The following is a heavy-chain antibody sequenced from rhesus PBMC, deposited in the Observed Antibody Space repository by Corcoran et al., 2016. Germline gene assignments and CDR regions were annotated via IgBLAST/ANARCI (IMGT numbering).Heavy chain of an antibody. J-gene: IGHJ4*01. V-gene: IGHV4-122*02. CDR1: GGSISSDYNY. D-gene: IGHD5-24*01. CDR3: ARYSGSIYGSFDS. Sequence: QVQLQESGPGLVKPSETLSLTCAVSGGSISSDYNYWSWIRQPPGKGLEWIGSIIYSRNTNYNLSLNSRLTISGDTSKNQFSLGLSSVTAADSAVYYCARYSGSIYGSFDSWGQGVLVTVSS. CDR2: IIYSRNT.